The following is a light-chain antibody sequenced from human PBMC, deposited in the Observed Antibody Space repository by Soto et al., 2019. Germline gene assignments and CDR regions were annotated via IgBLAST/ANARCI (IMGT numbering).Light chain of an antibody. J-gene: IGKJ2*01. Sequence: DIQMTQSPSTLYASVGDRVTISCRASQDISSFLAWYQHKPGKAPKLLIYDASTLQTGVPSRFRGSGFGTEFTLTISGLQPDDFATYYCQQHDDYSHATFGQGTKVEIK. CDR1: QDISSF. V-gene: IGKV1-5*01. CDR2: DAS. CDR3: QQHDDYSHAT.